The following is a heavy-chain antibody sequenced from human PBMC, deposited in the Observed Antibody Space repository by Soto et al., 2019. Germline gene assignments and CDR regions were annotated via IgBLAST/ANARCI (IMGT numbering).Heavy chain of an antibody. CDR2: IYHSGGT. Sequence: QLQLQESGSGLVKPSQTLSLTCAVSGDSISSGGYSWNWIRQPPGKGLEWIGYIYHSGGTDYNPSLDSRVTITVASANNQFSLKLSSVTAADTAVDCCARDSRSGYYLDYWGQGTLVTVSS. CDR3: ARDSRSGYYLDY. D-gene: IGHD3-22*01. CDR1: GDSISSGGYS. V-gene: IGHV4-30-2*01. J-gene: IGHJ4*02.